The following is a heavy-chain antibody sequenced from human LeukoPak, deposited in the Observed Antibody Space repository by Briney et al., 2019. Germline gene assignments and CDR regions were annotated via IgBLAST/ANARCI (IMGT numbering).Heavy chain of an antibody. J-gene: IGHJ6*03. Sequence: ASVKLSCKGSGYTFTFYGTCWVRLGQGQGLGRVGGASAYNGNTNYAQKLQGRVTMTTDTSTSTAYMELRSLRSDDTAVYYCARGGSYSYYYYYYMDVWGKGTTVTVSS. D-gene: IGHD1-26*01. CDR2: ASAYNGNT. V-gene: IGHV1-18*01. CDR1: GYTFTFYG. CDR3: ARGGSYSYYYYYYMDV.